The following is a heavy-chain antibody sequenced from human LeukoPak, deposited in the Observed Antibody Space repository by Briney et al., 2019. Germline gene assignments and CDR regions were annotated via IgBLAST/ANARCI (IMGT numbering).Heavy chain of an antibody. D-gene: IGHD4-17*01. CDR3: ARGGDYGDLRYFDY. V-gene: IGHV4-59*01. J-gene: IGHJ4*02. CDR2: IYYRGST. CDR1: GGSINNYY. Sequence: TSETLSLTCTVSGGSINNYYWSWIRQLPGKGLEWIGYIYYRGSTNYNPSLKSRVTFSVDTSKNQFSLKLNSVTAADTAVYYCARGGDYGDLRYFDYWGQGTLVTVSS.